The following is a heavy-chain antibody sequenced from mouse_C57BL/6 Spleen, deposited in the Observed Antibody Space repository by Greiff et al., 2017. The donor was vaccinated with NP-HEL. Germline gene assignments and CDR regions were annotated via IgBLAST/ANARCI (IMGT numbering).Heavy chain of an antibody. D-gene: IGHD1-1*01. V-gene: IGHV1-82*01. CDR3: ASSLLLRFYAMDY. Sequence: VQLQQSGPELVKPGASVKISCKASGYAFSSSWMNWVKQRPGKGLEWIGRIYPGDGDTNYNGKFKGKATLTADKSSSTAYMQLSSLTSEDSAVYFCASSLLLRFYAMDYWGQGTSVTVSS. CDR1: GYAFSSSW. CDR2: IYPGDGDT. J-gene: IGHJ4*01.